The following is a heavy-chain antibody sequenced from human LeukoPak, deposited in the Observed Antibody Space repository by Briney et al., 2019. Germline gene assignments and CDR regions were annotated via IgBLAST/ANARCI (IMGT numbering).Heavy chain of an antibody. CDR2: FDPEDGET. CDR3: AMDIRLGGGNLLPGGY. D-gene: IGHD4-23*01. V-gene: IGHV1-24*01. Sequence: ASVKVSCKVSGYTLTELSMHWVRQAPGKGLEWMGGFDPEDGETIYAQKFQDRVTMTEDTSTDTAYMELSSLRSEDTAVYYCAMDIRLGGGNLLPGGYWGQGTLVTVSS. CDR1: GYTLTELS. J-gene: IGHJ4*02.